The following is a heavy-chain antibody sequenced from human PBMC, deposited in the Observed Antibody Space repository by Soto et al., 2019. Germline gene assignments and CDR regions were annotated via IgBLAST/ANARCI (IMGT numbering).Heavy chain of an antibody. J-gene: IGHJ4*02. D-gene: IGHD3-22*01. CDR3: AREEGYYDSSGYYQNSSCDY. V-gene: IGHV5-51*01. CDR1: GYSFTSYW. CDR2: IYPGDSDT. Sequence: PGESLKISCKGSGYSFTSYWIGWVRQMPGKGLEWMGIIYPGDSDTRYSPSFQGQVTISADKSLSTAYLQWSSLKASDTAMYYCAREEGYYDSSGYYQNSSCDYWGQGTLVTVSS.